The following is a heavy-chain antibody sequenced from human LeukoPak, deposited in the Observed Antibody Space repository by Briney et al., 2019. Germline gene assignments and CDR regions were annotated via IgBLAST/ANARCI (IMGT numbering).Heavy chain of an antibody. V-gene: IGHV3-23*01. CDR3: AKASWVSRADAVL. D-gene: IGHD3-16*01. J-gene: IGHJ4*02. CDR2: LRGDGET. Sequence: PGGSLRLSCAASGFTFSSYAMSWVRRAPARGLEWVSSLRGDGETFYADSVKGRFTLSRDDSRNTVYLQMNNLRVEDAAVYFCAKASWVSRADAVLWGQGTLVTVSS. CDR1: GFTFSSYA.